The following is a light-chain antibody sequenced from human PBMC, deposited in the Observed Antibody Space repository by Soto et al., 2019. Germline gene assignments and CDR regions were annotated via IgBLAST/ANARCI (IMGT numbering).Light chain of an antibody. CDR3: LQHNNYPWT. Sequence: DIQMTQSPSAMSASVGDRVSITCRASQGIGNYLTWFQQKSGKVPKRLIYGASTLQSGVPSRFSGNGSGTEFTLTIISLQPEDYATYYCLQHNNYPWTFGLGTTVDIK. CDR2: GAS. V-gene: IGKV1-17*03. J-gene: IGKJ1*01. CDR1: QGIGNY.